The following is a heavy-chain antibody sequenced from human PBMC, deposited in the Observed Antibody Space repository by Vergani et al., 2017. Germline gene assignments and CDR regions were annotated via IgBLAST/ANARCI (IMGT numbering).Heavy chain of an antibody. CDR2: IWYDGSNK. CDR1: GFTFSSYG. V-gene: IGHV3-33*01. Sequence: QVQLVESGGGVVQPGRSLRLSCAASGFTFSSYGMHWVRQAPGKGLEWVAVIWYDGSNKYYADSVKVRFTISRDNSKNALYLQMNSLRAEDTAVYYCARCPSETAMAADSYYMDVWGKGTTVTVSS. J-gene: IGHJ6*03. CDR3: ARCPSETAMAADSYYMDV. D-gene: IGHD5-18*01.